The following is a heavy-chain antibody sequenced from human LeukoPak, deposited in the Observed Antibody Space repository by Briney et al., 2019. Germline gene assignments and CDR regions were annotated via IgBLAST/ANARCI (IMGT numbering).Heavy chain of an antibody. V-gene: IGHV3-74*01. CDR3: VTLTSVVSEHAFDM. CDR2: ITPDGSTT. Sequence: GGSLRLSCAASGFTFRTYCVHWIRQAPGKGLMWVSRITPDGSTTSHAAFVKGGFTISRDTAKNTVSLQMNGLSAEDTAVYYCVTLTSVVSEHAFDMWGQGTMVAVSS. J-gene: IGHJ3*02. CDR1: GFTFRTYC. D-gene: IGHD4-23*01.